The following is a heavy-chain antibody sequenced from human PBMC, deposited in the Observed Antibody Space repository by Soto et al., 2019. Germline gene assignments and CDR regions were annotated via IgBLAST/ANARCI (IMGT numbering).Heavy chain of an antibody. V-gene: IGHV1-46*01. CDR2: INPSDGYT. J-gene: IGHJ4*02. CDR1: GYTFTSYY. CDR3: ARDDSGFSGSHYIDYFNY. D-gene: IGHD1-26*01. Sequence: ASVKVSCKASGYTFTSYYMNWVRQAPGQGLEWMGIINPSDGYTTYSQHFLGRVTITSDTSTSTVYMQLSSLTSEDTAVYYCARDDSGFSGSHYIDYFNYWGQGALVTVSS.